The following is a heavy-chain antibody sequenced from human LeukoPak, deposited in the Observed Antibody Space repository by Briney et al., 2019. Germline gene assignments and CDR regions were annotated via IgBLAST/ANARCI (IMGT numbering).Heavy chain of an antibody. Sequence: GAALQISCKGAGYCFTSYWIGWVRLMPGKGLEWMGIIYPDDSDTRYSPSFQGQVTISADKSISTAYLQWSSLKAPDTAMYYCARLYSGYDELGGLVDYWGQGTLVTVSS. CDR3: ARLYSGYDELGGLVDY. CDR1: GYCFTSYW. CDR2: IYPDDSDT. D-gene: IGHD5-12*01. V-gene: IGHV5-51*01. J-gene: IGHJ4*02.